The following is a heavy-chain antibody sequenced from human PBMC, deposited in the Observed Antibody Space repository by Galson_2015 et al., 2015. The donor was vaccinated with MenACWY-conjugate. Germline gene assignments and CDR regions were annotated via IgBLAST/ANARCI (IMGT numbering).Heavy chain of an antibody. CDR3: ARGGVTILGVVLYGMDV. CDR2: ISSNNRDT. Sequence: SLRLSCAASGFTFSAYYMSWIRHTPGKGLEWVSYISSNNRDTNYAESVGGRFTISRDNAKNLLYLQMNSLRAEDTAVYYCARGGVTILGVVLYGMDVWGQGTTVTVSS. V-gene: IGHV3-11*06. J-gene: IGHJ6*02. D-gene: IGHD3-3*01. CDR1: GFTFSAYY.